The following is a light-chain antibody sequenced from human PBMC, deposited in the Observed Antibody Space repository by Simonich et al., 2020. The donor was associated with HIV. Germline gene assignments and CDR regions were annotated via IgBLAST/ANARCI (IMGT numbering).Light chain of an antibody. V-gene: IGKV3D-15*01. CDR3: QQYHNWPPYT. Sequence: EIVMTQSPATLSVSPGARATLSCRASQSVSSNLAWYQQKPGQAPRLLIYDASTRATGIPARFSGSGSGTEFTLTISSMQSEDFVVYYCQQYHNWPPYTFGQGTKVEIK. CDR2: DAS. J-gene: IGKJ2*01. CDR1: QSVSSN.